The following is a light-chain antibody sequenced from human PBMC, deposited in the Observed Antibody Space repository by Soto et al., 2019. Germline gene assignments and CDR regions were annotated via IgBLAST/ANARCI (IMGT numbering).Light chain of an antibody. CDR1: QSVSDIY. V-gene: IGKV3-20*01. CDR3: QQYVTSPLT. Sequence: EIVLTQSPGTLPLSPGERATLSCRASQSVSDIYLAWYQQQPGQAPRLLIYAASRKAAGIPDRFSGSGSGTDFALTISRLEPEDFAIYYCQQYVTSPLTFGQGTKVEIK. CDR2: AAS. J-gene: IGKJ1*01.